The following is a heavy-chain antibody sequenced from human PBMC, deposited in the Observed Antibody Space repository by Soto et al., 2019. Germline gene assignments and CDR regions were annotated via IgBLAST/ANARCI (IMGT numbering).Heavy chain of an antibody. D-gene: IGHD3-22*01. CDR1: GGTFSSYA. Sequence: QVQLVQSGAEVKKPGSSVKVSCKASGGTFSSYAISWVRQAPGQGLEWMGGIIPIFGTANYAQKFQGRVTITADESTSTADMELSSLRSEDTAVYYCARALSYYYDSSGSFGFDYWGQGTLVTVSS. CDR3: ARALSYYYDSSGSFGFDY. V-gene: IGHV1-69*12. J-gene: IGHJ4*02. CDR2: IIPIFGTA.